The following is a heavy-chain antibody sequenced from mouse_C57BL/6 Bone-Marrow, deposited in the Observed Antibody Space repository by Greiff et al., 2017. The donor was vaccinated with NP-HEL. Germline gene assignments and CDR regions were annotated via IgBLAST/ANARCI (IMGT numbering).Heavy chain of an antibody. J-gene: IGHJ1*03. CDR2: ISSGSSTI. V-gene: IGHV5-17*01. CDR3: ARPITTVWYFDV. D-gene: IGHD1-1*01. CDR1: GFTFSDYG. Sequence: EVKVVESGGGLVKPGGSLKLSCAASGFTFSDYGMHWVRQAPEKGLEWVAYISSGSSTIYYADTVKGRFTISRDNAKNTLFLQMTSLRSEDTAMYYCARPITTVWYFDVWGTGTTVTVSS.